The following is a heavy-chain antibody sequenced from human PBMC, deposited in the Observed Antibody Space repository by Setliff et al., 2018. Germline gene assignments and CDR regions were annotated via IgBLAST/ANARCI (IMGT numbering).Heavy chain of an antibody. CDR1: GFTFSSYW. J-gene: IGHJ5*02. V-gene: IGHV3-7*03. Sequence: GSLRLSCAASGFTFSSYWMSWVRQAPGKGLEWVANIKQDGSEKYYVDSVKGRFTISRDNAKNSLYLQMNSLRAEDTAVYYCARGLSNVWGSYRLTNWFDPWGQGTLVTVSS. D-gene: IGHD3-16*02. CDR2: IKQDGSEK. CDR3: ARGLSNVWGSYRLTNWFDP.